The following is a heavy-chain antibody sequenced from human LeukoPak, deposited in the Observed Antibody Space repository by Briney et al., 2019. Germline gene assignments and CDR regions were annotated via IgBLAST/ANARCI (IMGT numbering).Heavy chain of an antibody. J-gene: IGHJ4*02. V-gene: IGHV4-4*07. D-gene: IGHD1-7*01. CDR3: ARDQALNWNYDVFDR. CDR1: GDSITNSY. CDR2: VYTSGNT. Sequence: SETLSLTCTVSGDSITNSYWSWIRQPAGKGLEWIGRVYTSGNTQYNPSLKSRVTMSVDTSKNQFSLRLSSVTVADTAVYYCARDQALNWNYDVFDRWGQGTLVTVSS.